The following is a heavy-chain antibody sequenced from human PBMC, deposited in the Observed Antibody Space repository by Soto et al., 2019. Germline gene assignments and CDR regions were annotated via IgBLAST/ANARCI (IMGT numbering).Heavy chain of an antibody. D-gene: IGHD3-22*01. V-gene: IGHV1-2*04. Sequence: ASVKVSCKASGYTFTGYYMHWVRQAPGQGLEWLGWINPNSGGTNYAQKFQGWVTMTRDTSISTAYMELSRLRSDGTAVYYCARGAPLYYYDSSGYYFAWFDPWGQGTLVTV. CDR2: INPNSGGT. CDR1: GYTFTGYY. J-gene: IGHJ5*02. CDR3: ARGAPLYYYDSSGYYFAWFDP.